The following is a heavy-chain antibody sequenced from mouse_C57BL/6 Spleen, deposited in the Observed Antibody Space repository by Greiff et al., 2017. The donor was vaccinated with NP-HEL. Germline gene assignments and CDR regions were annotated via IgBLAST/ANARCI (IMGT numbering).Heavy chain of an antibody. CDR2: INYDGSST. CDR3: ARDGYYGDYYAMDY. J-gene: IGHJ4*01. D-gene: IGHD2-3*01. Sequence: EVKVVESEGGLVQPGSSMKLSCTASGFTFSDYYMAWVRQVPEKGLEWVANINYDGSSTYYLDSLKSRFIISRDNAKNILYLQMSSLKSEDTATYYCARDGYYGDYYAMDYWGQGTSVTVSS. V-gene: IGHV5-16*01. CDR1: GFTFSDYY.